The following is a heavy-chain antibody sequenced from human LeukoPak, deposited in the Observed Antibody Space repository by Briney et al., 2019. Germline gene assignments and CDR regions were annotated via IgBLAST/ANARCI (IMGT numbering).Heavy chain of an antibody. J-gene: IGHJ6*03. CDR1: GYSFTSYW. Sequence: GESLKISCKGSGYSFTSYWIGWVRQMPGKGLEWMGIIYPGDSDTRYSPSFQGQVTISADKSISTAYLQWSSLKASDTAMYYCARGAWEAAAGTDDYYYYMDVWGKGTTVTISS. D-gene: IGHD6-13*01. V-gene: IGHV5-51*01. CDR2: IYPGDSDT. CDR3: ARGAWEAAAGTDDYYYYMDV.